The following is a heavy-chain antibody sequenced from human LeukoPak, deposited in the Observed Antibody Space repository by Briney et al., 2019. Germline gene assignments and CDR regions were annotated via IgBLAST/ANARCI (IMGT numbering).Heavy chain of an antibody. V-gene: IGHV1-46*01. CDR1: GYTFTGYY. D-gene: IGHD1-26*01. CDR2: INPSGGST. Sequence: ASVKVSCKASGYTFTGYYMHWVRQAPGQGLEWMGIINPSGGSTSYALKFQGRVTMTRDTSTSTVYMELSSLRSEDTAVYYCARDSPISGSYYGGLGYWGQGTLVTVSS. CDR3: ARDSPISGSYYGGLGY. J-gene: IGHJ4*02.